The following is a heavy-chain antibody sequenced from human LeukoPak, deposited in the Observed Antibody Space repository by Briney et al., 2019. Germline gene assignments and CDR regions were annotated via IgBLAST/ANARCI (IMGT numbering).Heavy chain of an antibody. CDR2: IYYSGST. D-gene: IGHD3-22*01. J-gene: IGHJ4*02. CDR3: ARGENYYDSSGYYYPFDY. V-gene: IGHV4-59*01. CDR1: GGTISSYY. Sequence: PSETLSLTCTVSGGTISSYYLSWIRQPPGKGLEWIRYIYYSGSTNYNPSLKSRVTISVDTSKNQFSLKLSCVTAADTAVYYCARGENYYDSSGYYYPFDYWGQGTLVTVSS.